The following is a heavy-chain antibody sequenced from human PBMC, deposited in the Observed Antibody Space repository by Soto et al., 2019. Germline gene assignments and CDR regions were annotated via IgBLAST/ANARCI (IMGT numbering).Heavy chain of an antibody. CDR1: GFTVSSNY. J-gene: IGHJ6*02. D-gene: IGHD2-15*01. V-gene: IGHV3-53*01. Sequence: GGSLRLSCAASGFTVSSNYMSWVRQAPGKGLEWVSVIYSGGSTYYADSVKGRFTISRDNSKNTLYLQMNSLRAEDTAVYYCAREGGQYDYYYGMDVWGQGTTVTVSS. CDR2: IYSGGST. CDR3: AREGGQYDYYYGMDV.